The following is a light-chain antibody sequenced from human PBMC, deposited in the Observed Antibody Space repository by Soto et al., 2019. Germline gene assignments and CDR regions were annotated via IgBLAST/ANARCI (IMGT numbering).Light chain of an antibody. CDR1: QSISSW. Sequence: DIKMNQSPSTLSSTVGDRVPITCRASQSISSWLAWYQQKPGKAPKLLIYDASSLESGVPSRFSGSGSGTEFTLTISSLQPDDFGTYYCQEYNSYWTFGQGTKV. J-gene: IGKJ1*01. CDR3: QEYNSYWT. V-gene: IGKV1-5*01. CDR2: DAS.